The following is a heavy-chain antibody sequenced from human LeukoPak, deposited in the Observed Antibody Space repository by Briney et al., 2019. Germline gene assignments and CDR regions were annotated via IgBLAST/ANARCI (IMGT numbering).Heavy chain of an antibody. V-gene: IGHV3-23*01. CDR2: ISGSGGST. J-gene: IGHJ4*02. CDR3: AKLGQMTTVTTSENY. D-gene: IGHD4-17*01. CDR1: GFTFSSYA. Sequence: GASLRLSCAASGFTFSSYAMSWVRQAPGKGLEWVSAISGSGGSTYYADSVKGRFTISRDNSKNTLYLQMNSLRAEDTAVYYSAKLGQMTTVTTSENYWGQGTLVTVSS.